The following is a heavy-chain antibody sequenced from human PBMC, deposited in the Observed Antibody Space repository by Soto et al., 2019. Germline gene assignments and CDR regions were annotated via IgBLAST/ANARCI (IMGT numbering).Heavy chain of an antibody. D-gene: IGHD2-2*01. CDR2: IIPIFGTA. J-gene: IGHJ6*02. CDR1: GGTFSSYA. V-gene: IGHV1-69*13. Sequence: SVKVSCKASGGTFSSYAISWVRQAPGQGLEWMGGIIPIFGTANYAQKFQGRVTITADESTSTAYMELSSLRSEDTAVYYCVKWSYCSSTSCYPPPYYYGMDVWGQGTTVTVSS. CDR3: VKWSYCSSTSCYPPPYYYGMDV.